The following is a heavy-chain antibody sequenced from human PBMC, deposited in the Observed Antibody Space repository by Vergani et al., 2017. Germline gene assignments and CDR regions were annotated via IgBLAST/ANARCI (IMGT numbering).Heavy chain of an antibody. CDR3: ARDRGGSSQLWSNYYYYYGMDV. CDR2: ISGSGGST. V-gene: IGHV3-23*01. J-gene: IGHJ6*02. CDR1: GFTFSSYA. D-gene: IGHD5-18*01. Sequence: EVQLLESGGGLVQPGGSLRLSCAASGFTFSSYAMSWVRQAPGKGLEWVSAISGSGGSTYYADSVKGRFTISRDNAKNSLYLQMNSLRAEDTAVYYCARDRGGSSQLWSNYYYYYGMDVWGQGTTVTVSS.